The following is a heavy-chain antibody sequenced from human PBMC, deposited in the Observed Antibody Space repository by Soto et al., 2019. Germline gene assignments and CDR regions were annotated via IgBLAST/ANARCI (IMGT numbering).Heavy chain of an antibody. D-gene: IGHD4-4*01. CDR3: ARQISNFRYYYYAMGV. V-gene: IGHV5-51*01. J-gene: IGHJ6*02. CDR1: GYTFTDYW. Sequence: GESLKISCKGSGYTFTDYWIGWVRQLPGKGLEWMGIIYPGDSDTRYSPSFQGHVTITVGKSTSTAYLQWNTLKASDTAMYYCARQISNFRYYYYAMGVWGRGTTVTVSS. CDR2: IYPGDSDT.